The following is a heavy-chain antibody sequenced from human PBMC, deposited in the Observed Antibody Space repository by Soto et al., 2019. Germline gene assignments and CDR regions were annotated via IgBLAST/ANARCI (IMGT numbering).Heavy chain of an antibody. CDR2: ISGGGEDT. CDR3: VREGRGSFDF. V-gene: IGHV3-23*01. J-gene: IGHJ3*01. Sequence: PGGSLRLSCAASGFTFSSYAMNWVRQVPGKGLECVSAISGGGEDTSYADSVQGRFTISRDNSKNTLSLQMSSLTADDTAIYYCVREGRGSFDFWGRGTMVT. CDR1: GFTFSSYA. D-gene: IGHD5-12*01.